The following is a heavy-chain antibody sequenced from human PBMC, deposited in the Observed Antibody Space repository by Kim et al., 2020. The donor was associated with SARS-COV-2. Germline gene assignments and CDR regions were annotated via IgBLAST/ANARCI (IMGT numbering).Heavy chain of an antibody. V-gene: IGHV4-4*08. J-gene: IGHJ4*02. D-gene: IGHD4-4*01. Sequence: SPSLKSRVTIATDTSKNRFSLNLKSLTAAETAVYYCARSTVTTPRGRYFDYWGQGALVTVSS. CDR3: ARSTVTTPRGRYFDY.